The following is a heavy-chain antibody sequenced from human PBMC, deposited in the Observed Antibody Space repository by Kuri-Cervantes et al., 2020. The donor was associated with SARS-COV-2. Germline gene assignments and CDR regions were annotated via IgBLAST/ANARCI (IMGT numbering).Heavy chain of an antibody. Sequence: GESLKISCAASGFTFSSYAMHRVRQAPGKGLEWVAVISYDGSNKYYADSVKGRFTISRDNSKNTLYLQMNSLRAEDTAVYYCASELLWYFDLWGRGTLVTVSS. J-gene: IGHJ2*01. D-gene: IGHD1-26*01. CDR2: ISYDGSNK. CDR3: ASELLWYFDL. V-gene: IGHV3-30*04. CDR1: GFTFSSYA.